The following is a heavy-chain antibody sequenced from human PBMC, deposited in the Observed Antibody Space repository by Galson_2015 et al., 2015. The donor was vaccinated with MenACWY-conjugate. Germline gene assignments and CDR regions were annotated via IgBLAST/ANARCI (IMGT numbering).Heavy chain of an antibody. Sequence: SLRLSCAASGFTFSSYSMNWVRQAPGKGLEWVSYITSGSTTIYYADSVKGRFTISRDNAKNSLYLQMNSLRDEDTAVYYCARDREDYEHVWGTYRPHYFDYWGRGTLLTVSS. D-gene: IGHD3-16*02. V-gene: IGHV3-48*02. CDR3: ARDREDYEHVWGTYRPHYFDY. J-gene: IGHJ4*01. CDR1: GFTFSSYS. CDR2: ITSGSTTI.